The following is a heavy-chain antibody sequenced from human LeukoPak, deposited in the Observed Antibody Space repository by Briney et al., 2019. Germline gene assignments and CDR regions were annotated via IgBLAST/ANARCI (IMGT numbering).Heavy chain of an antibody. Sequence: AGGSLRLSCAASGFTFSSYWMSWVRQAPGKGLEWVANIKQDGSERYYVDSVKGRFTISRDNSKNTLYLQMNSLRAEDTAVYYCAKEAVAGTHWGQGTMVTVSS. CDR3: AKEAVAGTH. J-gene: IGHJ3*01. CDR2: IKQDGSER. V-gene: IGHV3-7*03. D-gene: IGHD6-19*01. CDR1: GFTFSSYW.